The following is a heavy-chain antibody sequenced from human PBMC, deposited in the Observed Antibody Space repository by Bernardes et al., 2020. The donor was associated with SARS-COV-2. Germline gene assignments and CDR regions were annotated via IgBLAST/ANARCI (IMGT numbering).Heavy chain of an antibody. J-gene: IGHJ4*02. Sequence: SGPTLVKPTQTLTLTCTFSGFSLSTSGVGVGWIHQPPGKALEWLALIYWNDDKRYSPSLKSRLTITKDTSKNQVVLTVTNMDPVDTATYYCARIHLYCSGVTCTPHFDYWGQGTLVTVSS. CDR1: GFSLSTSGVG. CDR3: ARIHLYCSGVTCTPHFDY. CDR2: IYWNDDK. D-gene: IGHD2-15*01. V-gene: IGHV2-5*01.